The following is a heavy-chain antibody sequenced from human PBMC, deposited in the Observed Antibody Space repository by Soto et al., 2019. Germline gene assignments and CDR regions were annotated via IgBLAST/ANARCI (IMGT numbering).Heavy chain of an antibody. D-gene: IGHD2-8*01. Sequence: GGSLRLSCAAPGFTFSSYAMHWVRQAPGKGLEWVAVISYDGSNKYYADSVKGRFTISRDNSKNTLYLQMNSLRAEDTAVYYCARDLLEYCTNGVCKTYAFDIWGQGTMVTVSS. J-gene: IGHJ3*02. CDR3: ARDLLEYCTNGVCKTYAFDI. CDR2: ISYDGSNK. V-gene: IGHV3-30-3*01. CDR1: GFTFSSYA.